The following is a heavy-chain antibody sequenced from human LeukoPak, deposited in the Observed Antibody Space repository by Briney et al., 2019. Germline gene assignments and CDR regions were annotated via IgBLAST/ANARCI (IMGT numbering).Heavy chain of an antibody. V-gene: IGHV3-7*03. CDR3: ARDLSNKILTTYYDVFDI. D-gene: IGHD3-9*01. J-gene: IGHJ3*02. CDR2: IKQDGSRK. Sequence: PGGSLRLSCAASGFTLHNYWMTWVRQAPGEGLEWVANIKQDGSRKHYVDSVEGRFTISRDNARNSLYLQMNSLRAEDTAVYYCARDLSNKILTTYYDVFDIWGQGTLVTVSS. CDR1: GFTLHNYW.